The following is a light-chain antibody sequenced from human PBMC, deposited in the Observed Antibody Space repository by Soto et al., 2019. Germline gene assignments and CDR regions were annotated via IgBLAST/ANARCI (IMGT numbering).Light chain of an antibody. CDR2: DAS. CDR3: QQRTIWPPALT. J-gene: IGKJ4*01. V-gene: IGKV3-11*01. CDR1: QSVSTY. Sequence: EIVLTQSPATLSLSPGERATLSCRASQSVSTYVAWYQQKPGQAPRLLIYDASSRATGIPARFSGSGSGTDFTLTISSLEPEDCAVYYCQQRTIWPPALTFGGGTKVEI.